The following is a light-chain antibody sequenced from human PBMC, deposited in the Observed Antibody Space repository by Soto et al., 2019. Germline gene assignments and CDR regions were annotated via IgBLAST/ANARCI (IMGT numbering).Light chain of an antibody. CDR2: EVS. Sequence: QSVLTQPASVSGSPGQSITISCTGTSSDVGSYNLVSWYQQHPGKAPKLMLYEVSKRPSGVSNRFSGSKSGNTASLTISGLQAEDEADYYCCSYVGSTTYVFGTGTKVTVL. J-gene: IGLJ1*01. CDR1: SSDVGSYNL. CDR3: CSYVGSTTYV. V-gene: IGLV2-23*02.